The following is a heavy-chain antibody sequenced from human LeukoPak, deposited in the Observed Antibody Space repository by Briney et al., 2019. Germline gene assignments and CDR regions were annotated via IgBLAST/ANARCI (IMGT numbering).Heavy chain of an antibody. D-gene: IGHD3-10*01. J-gene: IGHJ5*02. CDR3: SRYDSDTGDFDP. Sequence: SETLSLTCTVSGGSISGSTSYWGWIRQSPGKGLEWIGLLNYSGTTYYNPSFKSRVSISIDRSRTQFSLKLSSVTAADTAFYYCSRYDSDTGDFDPWGQGTLVTVSS. CDR2: LNYSGTT. CDR1: GGSISGSTSY. V-gene: IGHV4-39*07.